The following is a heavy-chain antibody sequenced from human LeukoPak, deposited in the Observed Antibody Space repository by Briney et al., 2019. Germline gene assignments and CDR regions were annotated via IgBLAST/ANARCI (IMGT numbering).Heavy chain of an antibody. J-gene: IGHJ4*02. V-gene: IGHV4-59*01. CDR3: ARGIAAAGPLDY. CDR1: GGSISSFY. D-gene: IGHD6-13*01. CDR2: IYYSGST. Sequence: PSETLSLTCTVSGGSISSFYWSWIRQPPGKALEWIGYIYYSGSTNYNPSLKSRVTISVDTSKNQFSLKLSSVTAADTAVYYCARGIAAAGPLDYWGQGTLVTVSS.